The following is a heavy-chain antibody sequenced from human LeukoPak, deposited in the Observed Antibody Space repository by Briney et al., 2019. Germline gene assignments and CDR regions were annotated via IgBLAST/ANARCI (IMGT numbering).Heavy chain of an antibody. V-gene: IGHV3-23*01. CDR2: ISGSGGST. J-gene: IGHJ4*02. Sequence: GGSLRLSCAASGFTFSSYAMSWVRQAPGKGLEWVSAISGSGGSTYYADSVKGRFTTSRDNSKNTLYLQMNSLRAEDTAVYYCAKVPAGPYYFDYWGQGTLVTVSS. D-gene: IGHD6-13*01. CDR1: GFTFSSYA. CDR3: AKVPAGPYYFDY.